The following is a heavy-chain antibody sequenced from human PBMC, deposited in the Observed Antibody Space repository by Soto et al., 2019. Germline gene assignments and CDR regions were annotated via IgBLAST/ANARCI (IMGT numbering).Heavy chain of an antibody. J-gene: IGHJ3*02. CDR2: INAGNGNT. D-gene: IGHD3-16*01. CDR1: GYIFTSYA. V-gene: IGHV1-3*01. CDR3: ARSPGGPDAFDI. Sequence: QVQLVQSGAEVKKPGASVKVSCKASGYIFTSYAMHWVRQAPGQRLEWMGWINAGNGNTKYSQKFQGRVTITRDTSASTADIEQSSLRSGDTAVYYCARSPGGPDAFDIWGQGTMVTVSS.